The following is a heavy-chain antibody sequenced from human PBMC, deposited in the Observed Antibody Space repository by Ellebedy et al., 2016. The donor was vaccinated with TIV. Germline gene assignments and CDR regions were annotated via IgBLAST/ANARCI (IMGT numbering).Heavy chain of an antibody. CDR2: VFYSGDT. V-gene: IGHV4-39*01. CDR1: GDSISSSNYY. CDR3: ARLRYYYETSGYTFDY. Sequence: SETLSLTCTVSGDSISSSNYYWGWIRQPPGKGLEWIASVFYSGDTHSKSSLKSRVTISVDTSKNQFSLKLRSVTAADTAVYYCARLRYYYETSGYTFDYWGQGTLVTVSS. J-gene: IGHJ4*02. D-gene: IGHD3-22*01.